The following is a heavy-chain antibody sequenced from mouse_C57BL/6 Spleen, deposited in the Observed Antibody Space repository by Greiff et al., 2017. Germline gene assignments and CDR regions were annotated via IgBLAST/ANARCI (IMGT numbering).Heavy chain of an antibody. J-gene: IGHJ2*01. CDR2: ISYDGSN. Sequence: EVQLKESGPGLVKPSQSLSLTCSVTGYSITSGYYWNWIRQFPGNKLEWMGYISYDGSNNYNPSLKNRISITRDTSKNQFFLKLNSVTTEDTATYYCARKGYDVDYWGQGTTLTVSS. D-gene: IGHD2-2*01. V-gene: IGHV3-6*01. CDR1: GYSITSGYY. CDR3: ARKGYDVDY.